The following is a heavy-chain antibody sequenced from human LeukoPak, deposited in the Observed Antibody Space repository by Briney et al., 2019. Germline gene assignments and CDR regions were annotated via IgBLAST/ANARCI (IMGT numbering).Heavy chain of an antibody. CDR1: GGAISRSTYH. CDR2: IYYSGST. Sequence: KPSETLSLTCTVSGGAISRSTYHWGWIRQPPGSRPEWIGSIYYSGSTYYNPSLRSRITISVDTSKKQFSLRLSSVTAADTAVYYCAGHQWRDAFDICGQGTMVTVSS. J-gene: IGHJ3*02. V-gene: IGHV4-39*01. CDR3: AGHQWRDAFDI. D-gene: IGHD6-19*01.